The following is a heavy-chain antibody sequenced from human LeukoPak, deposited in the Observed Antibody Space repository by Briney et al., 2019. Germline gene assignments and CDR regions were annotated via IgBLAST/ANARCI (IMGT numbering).Heavy chain of an antibody. CDR3: AKARGYCSGGSCYSYRPSDWFDP. Sequence: GGSLRLSCAASGFTFSSYGMHWVRQAPGKGLEWVAVISYDGSNKYYADSVKGRFTISRDNSKNTLYLQMNSLRAEDTAVYYCAKARGYCSGGSCYSYRPSDWFDPWGQGTLVTVSS. CDR2: ISYDGSNK. V-gene: IGHV3-30*18. J-gene: IGHJ5*02. D-gene: IGHD2-15*01. CDR1: GFTFSSYG.